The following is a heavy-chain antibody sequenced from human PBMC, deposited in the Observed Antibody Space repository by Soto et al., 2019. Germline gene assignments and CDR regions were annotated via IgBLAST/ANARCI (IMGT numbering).Heavy chain of an antibody. CDR3: AKRYWERSMAGEQDAFDI. J-gene: IGHJ3*02. D-gene: IGHD1-1*01. V-gene: IGHV3-30*18. CDR2: ISYDGSNK. CDR1: GFTFSSYG. Sequence: QVQLVESGGGVVQPGRSLRLSCAASGFTFSSYGMHWVRQAPGKGLEWVAVISYDGSNKYYADSVKGRFTISRDNSKNTLYLQMNSLRAEDTAVYYCAKRYWERSMAGEQDAFDIWGQGTMVTVSS.